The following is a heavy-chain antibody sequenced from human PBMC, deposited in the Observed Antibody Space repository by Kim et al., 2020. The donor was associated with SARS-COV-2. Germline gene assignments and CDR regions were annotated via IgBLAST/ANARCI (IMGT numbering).Heavy chain of an antibody. D-gene: IGHD3-3*02. Sequence: SVKVSCKVSGGSFSTSAITWVRQAAGQGLEWMGEIIPVFGTASYAQKFRGRITITADESTNTAYMDLSSLGSEDTAVFYCGRMAYYQFWSGSDDDLDVWGQGTTVIVSS. CDR3: GRMAYYQFWSGSDDDLDV. CDR1: GGSFSTSA. V-gene: IGHV1-69*13. J-gene: IGHJ6*02. CDR2: IIPVFGTA.